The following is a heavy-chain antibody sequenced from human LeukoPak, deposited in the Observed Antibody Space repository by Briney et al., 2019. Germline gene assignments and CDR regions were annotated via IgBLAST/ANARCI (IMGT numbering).Heavy chain of an antibody. D-gene: IGHD5-12*01. V-gene: IGHV3-23*01. CDR1: GFTLRSYD. J-gene: IGHJ4*02. Sequence: HPGASLRLSCAVYGFTLRSYDMSWVRQAPGKGLEWVAATSGSGVNSYYADSVRGRFTISRDNSQNTLYLQMDSLRAEDTALYYCAKEYSGYDFDYWGQGTLVTVSS. CDR2: TSGSGVNS. CDR3: AKEYSGYDFDY.